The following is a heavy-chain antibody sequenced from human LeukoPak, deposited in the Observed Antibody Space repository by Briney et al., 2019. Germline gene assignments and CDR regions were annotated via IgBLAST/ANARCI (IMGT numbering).Heavy chain of an antibody. CDR3: ASSGYCSSTSCWRMWFDP. Sequence: SETLSLTCTVSGGSISSYYWSWIRQPPGKRLEWIGYIYYSGSTNYNPSLKSRVTISVDTSKNQFSLKLSSVTAAVTAVYYCASSGYCSSTSCWRMWFDPWGQGTLVTVSS. V-gene: IGHV4-59*01. J-gene: IGHJ5*02. CDR1: GGSISSYY. D-gene: IGHD2-2*03. CDR2: IYYSGST.